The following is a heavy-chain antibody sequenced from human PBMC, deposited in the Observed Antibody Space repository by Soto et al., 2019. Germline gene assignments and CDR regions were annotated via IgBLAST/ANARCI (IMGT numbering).Heavy chain of an antibody. CDR2: ISYDGSNK. J-gene: IGHJ5*02. CDR3: AKDPRPTVTTYLTA. D-gene: IGHD4-17*01. Sequence: GGSLRLSCAASGFTFSSYGMHWVRQAPGKGLEWVAVISYDGSNKYYADSVKGRFTISRDNSKNTLYLQMNSLRAEDTAVYYCAKDPRPTVTTYLTAWGQGTLVTVSS. V-gene: IGHV3-30*18. CDR1: GFTFSSYG.